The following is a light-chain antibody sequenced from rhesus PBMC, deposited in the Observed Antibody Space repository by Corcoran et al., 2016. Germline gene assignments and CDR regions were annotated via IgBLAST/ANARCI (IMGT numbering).Light chain of an antibody. CDR3: QHYYDNPRT. Sequence: IQMTQSPSALSASVGDRVTISCRSSQNISGNLAWYQQKPGKAPKPLLYAASSLQTGIPSRFSGSRSGTDFTLTISSLEPEDSATYYCQHYYDNPRTFGQGTKVEI. V-gene: IGKV1-25*02. CDR1: QNISGN. CDR2: AAS. J-gene: IGKJ1*01.